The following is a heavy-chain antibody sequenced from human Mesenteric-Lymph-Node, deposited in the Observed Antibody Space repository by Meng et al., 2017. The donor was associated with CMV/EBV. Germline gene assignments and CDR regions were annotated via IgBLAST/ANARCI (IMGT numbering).Heavy chain of an antibody. CDR1: GFTFSSYG. D-gene: IGHD1-26*01. Sequence: GESLKISCAASGFTFSSYGMHWVRQAPGKGLEWVAFIRYDGSNKYYADSVKGRFTISRDNSKDTLYLQMNSLRAEDTAVYSCARGAWEGAPFDYWGQGTLVTVSS. V-gene: IGHV3-30*02. CDR2: IRYDGSNK. CDR3: ARGAWEGAPFDY. J-gene: IGHJ4*02.